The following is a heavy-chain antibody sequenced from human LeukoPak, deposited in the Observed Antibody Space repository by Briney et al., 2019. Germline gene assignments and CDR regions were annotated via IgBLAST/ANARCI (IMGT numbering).Heavy chain of an antibody. CDR1: GGSISSYY. J-gene: IGHJ6*02. V-gene: IGHV4-59*01. CDR2: IYYSGST. Sequence: PSETLSLTCTVAGGSISSYYWSWIRQPPGKGLEWIGYIYYSGSTKYNPSLKSRVTISVDTSKNQFSLKLSSVTAADTAVYYCARSDQHYGMDVWGQGTTVTVSS. D-gene: IGHD2-2*01. CDR3: ARSDQHYGMDV.